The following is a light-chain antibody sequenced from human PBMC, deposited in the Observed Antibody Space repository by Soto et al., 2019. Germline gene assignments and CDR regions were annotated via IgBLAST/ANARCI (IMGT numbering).Light chain of an antibody. CDR3: QQYNNWPQT. CDR1: QSVSSN. V-gene: IGKV3-15*01. CDR2: GAS. Sequence: IVITQSPATLSVSPGERAPLSCRASQSVSSNLAWYQQKPGQAPRLLIYGASTRATGIPARFSGSGSGTEFTLTISSLQSEDFAVYYCQQYNNWPQTFGQGTKVDIK. J-gene: IGKJ1*01.